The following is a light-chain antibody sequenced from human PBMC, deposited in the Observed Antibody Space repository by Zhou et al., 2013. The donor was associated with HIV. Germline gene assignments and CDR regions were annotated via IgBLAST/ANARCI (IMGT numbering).Light chain of an antibody. CDR2: EVS. CDR3: MQSIKFYT. Sequence: DIVMTQTPRSLSVTPGESASISCRSSQSLLHGSGHNYLYWYLQKPGQPPQLLIYEVSTRFSGVPDRFSGSGSGTDFTLKISRVEAEDVGIYYCMQSIKFYTFGQGTKLEIK. V-gene: IGKV2D-29*01. CDR1: QSLLHGSGHNY. J-gene: IGKJ2*01.